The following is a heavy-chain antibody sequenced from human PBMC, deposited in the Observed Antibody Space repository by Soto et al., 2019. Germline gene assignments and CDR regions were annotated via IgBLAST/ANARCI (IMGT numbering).Heavy chain of an antibody. V-gene: IGHV4-59*12. CDR1: GGSIRGYY. CDR2: INYSGTT. CDR3: VRTARQGAVAPHWFDR. Sequence: PSETLSLTCTVSGGSIRGYYWTWIRQPPGKGLEWVGYINYSGTTKYNASLNNRVSISVDTAKNQISLKLTSVTAAETAVYYCVRTARQGAVAPHWFDRWGQGTQVTVSS. D-gene: IGHD2-21*02. J-gene: IGHJ5*02.